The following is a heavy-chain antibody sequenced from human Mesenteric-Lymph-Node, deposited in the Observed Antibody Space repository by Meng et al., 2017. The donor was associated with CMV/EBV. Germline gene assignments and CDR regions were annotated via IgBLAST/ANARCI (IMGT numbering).Heavy chain of an antibody. V-gene: IGHV3-23*01. CDR2: LSGSGGSA. D-gene: IGHD2-2*01. CDR3: ARDAYCSSIRCYLGAGFFDY. CDR1: GFTFSNYA. Sequence: GESLKISCAASGFTFSNYAMSWVRQAPGKGLEWVSALSGSGGSAYYGDSVKGRFTVSRDNSKNTLYLQMNSLRAEDTAVYYCARDAYCSSIRCYLGAGFFDYWGQGTLVTVSS. J-gene: IGHJ4*02.